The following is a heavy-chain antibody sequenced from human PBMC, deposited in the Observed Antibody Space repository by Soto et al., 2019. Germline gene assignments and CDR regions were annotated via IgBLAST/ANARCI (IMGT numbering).Heavy chain of an antibody. CDR2: IIPIFGTA. J-gene: IGHJ6*02. CDR1: GGTFSSYA. Sequence: GASVKVSCKASGGTFSSYAIGWLRQAPGQGLEWMGGIIPIFGTANYAQKFQGRVTITADESTSTAYMELSSLRSEDTAVYYCATGYSSGWRIDYYGMDVWGQGTTVTVSS. CDR3: ATGYSSGWRIDYYGMDV. V-gene: IGHV1-69*13. D-gene: IGHD6-19*01.